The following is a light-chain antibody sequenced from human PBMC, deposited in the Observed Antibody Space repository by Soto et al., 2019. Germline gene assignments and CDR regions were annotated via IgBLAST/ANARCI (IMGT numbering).Light chain of an antibody. J-gene: IGKJ1*01. V-gene: IGKV1-5*03. CDR1: QSVDTC. Sequence: DIQMTQSPSTLSASVGDRVTITCRASQSVDTCLAWYQQKPGKAPHLLIHQASSLETGVPSRFSGSGSVTEFTLTISSLQPDDFATYYCQQFYRYPWTFGQGTKVEIK. CDR2: QAS. CDR3: QQFYRYPWT.